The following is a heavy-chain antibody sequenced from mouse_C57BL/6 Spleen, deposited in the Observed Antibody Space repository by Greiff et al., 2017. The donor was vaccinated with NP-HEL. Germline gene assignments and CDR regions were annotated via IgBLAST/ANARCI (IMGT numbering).Heavy chain of an antibody. CDR1: GFNIKDDY. CDR2: IDPENGDT. J-gene: IGHJ2*01. Sequence: VQLQQSGAELVRPGASVKLSCTASGFNIKDDYMHWVKQRPEQGLEWIGWIDPENGDTEYASKFQGKATITADTSSTTAYLQLSSLTSEDTAVYYCTRPTVVSLYYFDYWGQGTTLTVSS. CDR3: TRPTVVSLYYFDY. V-gene: IGHV14-4*01. D-gene: IGHD1-1*01.